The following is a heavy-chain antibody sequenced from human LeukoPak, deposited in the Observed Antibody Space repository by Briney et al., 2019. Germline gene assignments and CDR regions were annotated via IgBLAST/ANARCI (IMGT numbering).Heavy chain of an antibody. CDR3: AGSSAFDAFDI. Sequence: SETLSLTCTVSGGSINSYHWSWIRQPPGKGLEWIGYISYRGSTNYNPSLKSRVTISVDTSKNQFSLKVSSLSAADTAVYYCAGSSAFDAFDIWGQGTMVTVSS. CDR1: GGSINSYH. V-gene: IGHV4-59*08. CDR2: ISYRGST. J-gene: IGHJ3*02. D-gene: IGHD3-22*01.